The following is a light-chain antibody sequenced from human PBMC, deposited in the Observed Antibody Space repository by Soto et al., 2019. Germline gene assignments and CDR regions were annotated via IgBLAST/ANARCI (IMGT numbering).Light chain of an antibody. CDR2: GAF. CDR3: QQYGSSPPLT. Sequence: EVVLTQSPATLSVSPGEGVTLSCRASQSVGTTLAWYQQKPGQAPRLLIYGAFTRVTGIPDRFSGSGSGTDFTLTISRLEPEDFAVYYCQQYGSSPPLTFGGGTKVEIK. J-gene: IGKJ4*01. V-gene: IGKV3-20*01. CDR1: QSVGTT.